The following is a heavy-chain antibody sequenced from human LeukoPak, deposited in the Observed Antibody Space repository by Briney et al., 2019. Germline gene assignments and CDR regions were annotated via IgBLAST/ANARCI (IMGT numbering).Heavy chain of an antibody. J-gene: IGHJ3*02. Sequence: GGSLRLSCAASGFTFSSYAMSWVRQAPGKGLEWVSAISGSGGSAYYADSVKGRFTISRDNSKNTLYLQMNSLRAEDTALYYCAKDTMIVVATGAFDIWGQGTMVTVSS. CDR2: ISGSGGSA. CDR1: GFTFSSYA. V-gene: IGHV3-23*01. CDR3: AKDTMIVVATGAFDI. D-gene: IGHD3-22*01.